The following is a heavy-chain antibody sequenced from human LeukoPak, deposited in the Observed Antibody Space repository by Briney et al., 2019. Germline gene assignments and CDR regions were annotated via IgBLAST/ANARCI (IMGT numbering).Heavy chain of an antibody. V-gene: IGHV3-48*03. D-gene: IGHD4-17*01. Sequence: GGSLRLSCAASGFTFSSYEMNWVRQAPGKGLEWVSYISSSGSTIYYADSVKGRFTISGDNAKNSLYLQMNSLRAEDTAVYYCARDGPTYGDHIPFDYWGQGTLVTVSS. J-gene: IGHJ4*02. CDR3: ARDGPTYGDHIPFDY. CDR2: ISSSGSTI. CDR1: GFTFSSYE.